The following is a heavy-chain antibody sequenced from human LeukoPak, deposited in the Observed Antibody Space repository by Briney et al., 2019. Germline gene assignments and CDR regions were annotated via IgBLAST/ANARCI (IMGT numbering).Heavy chain of an antibody. J-gene: IGHJ4*02. CDR1: GYTFTSYA. V-gene: IGHV1-18*01. CDR2: ISAYNGNT. CDR3: ARARGDGGFDY. Sequence: ASVKVSRKASGYTFTSYAMNWVRQAPGQGLEWMGWISAYNGNTNYAQKLQGRVTMTTDTSTSTAYMELRSLRSDDTAVYYCARARGDGGFDYWGQGTLVTVSS. D-gene: IGHD4-23*01.